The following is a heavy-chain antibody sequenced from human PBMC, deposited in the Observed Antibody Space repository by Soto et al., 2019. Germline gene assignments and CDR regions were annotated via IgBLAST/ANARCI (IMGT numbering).Heavy chain of an antibody. CDR3: VRRAGGAVVWYYDL. J-gene: IGHJ2*01. Sequence: EVQLLESGGGLVQRGGSLRLSCAASGFIFNNYAMTWVRQAPGKGLEWVARVSGRGGSAYYADSVKGRLTISRDNSNNTLYLQMTNVRGEDTAVYYCVRRAGGAVVWYYDLWGRGTPVSVFS. D-gene: IGHD2-21*01. V-gene: IGHV3-23*01. CDR2: VSGRGGSA. CDR1: GFIFNNYA.